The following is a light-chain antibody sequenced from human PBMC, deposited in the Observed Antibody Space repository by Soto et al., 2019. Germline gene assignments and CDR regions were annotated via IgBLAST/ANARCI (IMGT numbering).Light chain of an antibody. V-gene: IGLV1-40*01. CDR1: SSNIGAGYG. Sequence: QPVLTQPPSVSGAPGQRVTISCTGSSSNIGAGYGVHWYQQLPGTAPKLLIYVNSNRPSGVPDRFSGSKSGTSASLAITGLRAEDEADYYCQSYDSSLSGWVFGGGTQLTVL. CDR2: VNS. CDR3: QSYDSSLSGWV. J-gene: IGLJ3*02.